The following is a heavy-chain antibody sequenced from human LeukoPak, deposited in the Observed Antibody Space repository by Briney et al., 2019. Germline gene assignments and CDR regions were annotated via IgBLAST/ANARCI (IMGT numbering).Heavy chain of an antibody. J-gene: IGHJ5*02. D-gene: IGHD3-22*01. CDR1: GGSISSSNW. Sequence: SETLSLTCAVSGGSISSSNWWSWVRRPPGKGLEWIGEIYHSGSTNYNPSLKSRVTISVDTSKNQFSLRVDSVTAADTAVYYCARGYYNTGWFDPWGQGTLVTVSS. CDR3: ARGYYNTGWFDP. CDR2: IYHSGST. V-gene: IGHV4-4*02.